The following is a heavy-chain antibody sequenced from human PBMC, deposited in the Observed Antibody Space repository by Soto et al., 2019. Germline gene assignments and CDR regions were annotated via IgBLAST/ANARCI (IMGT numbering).Heavy chain of an antibody. Sequence: QVQLQQWGAGLLKPSETLSLTCAVYGGSFSGYYWSWIRQPPGKGLEWIGEINHSGSTNDNPSLKSRVTISVDTSKNQFSLKLSSVTAADTAVYYCARGGRIAAAGSYYYYYMDVWGKGTTVTVSS. CDR1: GGSFSGYY. D-gene: IGHD6-13*01. V-gene: IGHV4-34*01. J-gene: IGHJ6*03. CDR2: INHSGST. CDR3: ARGGRIAAAGSYYYYYMDV.